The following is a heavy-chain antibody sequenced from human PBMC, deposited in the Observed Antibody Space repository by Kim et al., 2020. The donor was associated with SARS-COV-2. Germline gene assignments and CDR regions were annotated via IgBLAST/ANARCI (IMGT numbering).Heavy chain of an antibody. D-gene: IGHD3-10*01. CDR3: ARRVTMVRGVIDY. J-gene: IGHJ4*02. V-gene: IGHV5-51*01. Sequence: YSPSFQGQVTISADKSISTAYLQWSSLKASDTAMYYCARRVTMVRGVIDYWGQGTLVTVSS.